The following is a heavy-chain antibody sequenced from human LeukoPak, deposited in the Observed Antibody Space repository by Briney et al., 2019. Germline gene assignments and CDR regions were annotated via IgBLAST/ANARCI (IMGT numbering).Heavy chain of an antibody. D-gene: IGHD2-2*01. V-gene: IGHV4-39*01. CDR2: IYYSGST. Sequence: SETLSLTCTVSAVSISSSGYYWGWIRQPPGKGLEWIGSIYYSGSTYYNPSLKSRVTISVDTSKNQFSLKLSSVTAADTAVYYCARDQQYQRPAGWFDPWGQGTLVTVSS. CDR3: ARDQQYQRPAGWFDP. CDR1: AVSISSSGYY. J-gene: IGHJ5*02.